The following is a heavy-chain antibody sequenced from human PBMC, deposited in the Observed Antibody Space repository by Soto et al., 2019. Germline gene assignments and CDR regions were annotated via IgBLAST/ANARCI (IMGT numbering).Heavy chain of an antibody. CDR3: AMRLAARPPFHYYGMDV. D-gene: IGHD6-6*01. V-gene: IGHV1-8*01. Sequence: ASVKVSCKASGYTFTSYDINWVRQATGQGLEWMGWMNSNSGNTGYAQKFQGRVTMTRNTSISTAYMELSSLRSEDTAVYYCAMRLAARPPFHYYGMDVWGQGTTVTVSS. CDR2: MNSNSGNT. J-gene: IGHJ6*02. CDR1: GYTFTSYD.